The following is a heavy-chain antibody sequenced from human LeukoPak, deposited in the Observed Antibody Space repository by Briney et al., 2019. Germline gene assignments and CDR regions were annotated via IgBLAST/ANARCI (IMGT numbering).Heavy chain of an antibody. J-gene: IGHJ4*02. Sequence: PSETLSHTCTVSGGSLSSGSDYWSWIRQSAGKGLEWIGRIYASGSTNYNPSLKSRVTISVDTSKNQFSLRLSSVTAADTAVYYCARSGYSNFDYWGQGTLVTVSS. CDR3: ARSGYSNFDY. CDR2: IYASGST. CDR1: GGSLSSGSDY. D-gene: IGHD3-3*01. V-gene: IGHV4-61*02.